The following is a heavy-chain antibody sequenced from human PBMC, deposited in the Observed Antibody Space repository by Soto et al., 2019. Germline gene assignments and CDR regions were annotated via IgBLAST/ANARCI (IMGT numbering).Heavy chain of an antibody. J-gene: IGHJ4*02. CDR1: GGSISSSSYY. D-gene: IGHD2-2*01. CDR2: IYYSGST. Sequence: QLQLQESGPGLVKPSETLSLTCTVSGGSISSSSYYWGWIRQPPGKGLEWIGSIYYSGSTYYNPSLKSRVTISVDTSKNQFSLKLSSVTAADTAVYYCARLSMPRPYYFDYWGQGTLVTVSS. V-gene: IGHV4-39*01. CDR3: ARLSMPRPYYFDY.